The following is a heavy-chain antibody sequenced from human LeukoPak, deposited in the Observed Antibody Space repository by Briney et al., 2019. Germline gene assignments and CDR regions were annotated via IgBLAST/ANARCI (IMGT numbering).Heavy chain of an antibody. CDR1: GAXINNNF. Sequence: SETLSLTCTVSGAXINNNFCTWIRQPPGKGLEWIGYIYSSGSANYNPSLKSRVIISGDTSKSQISLNLTSVTAADTAVYFCARHRDYYDTWGHGTLVTVSS. D-gene: IGHD3-22*01. CDR3: ARHRDYYDT. J-gene: IGHJ4*01. V-gene: IGHV4-59*08. CDR2: IYSSGSA.